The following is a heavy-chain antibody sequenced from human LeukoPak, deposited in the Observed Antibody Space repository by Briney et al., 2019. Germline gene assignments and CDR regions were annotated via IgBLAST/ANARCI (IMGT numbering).Heavy chain of an antibody. V-gene: IGHV4-59*01. CDR2: IYYSGST. CDR3: ARADVTYYYDSSGYYAGLYFDY. D-gene: IGHD3-22*01. CDR1: GGSISSYY. Sequence: SETLSLTCTVSGGSISSYYWSWIRQPPGKGLEWIGYIYYSGSTNYNPSLKSRATISVDTSKNQFSLKLSSVTAADTAVYYCARADVTYYYDSSGYYAGLYFDYWGQGTLVTVSS. J-gene: IGHJ4*02.